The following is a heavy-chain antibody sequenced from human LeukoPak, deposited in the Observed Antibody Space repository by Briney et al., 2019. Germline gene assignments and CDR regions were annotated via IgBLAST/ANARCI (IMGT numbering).Heavy chain of an antibody. Sequence: ASVKVSCKAAGLTFSSSAMQWVRQARGQRLEWIGWIVVGSGDTNYAQKFKDRVTITRDMSASTAYMELSSLTSEDTAVYYRAADDLNIGYWGQGTLVTVSS. J-gene: IGHJ4*02. V-gene: IGHV1-58*02. CDR2: IVVGSGDT. D-gene: IGHD3/OR15-3a*01. CDR3: AADDLNIGY. CDR1: GLTFSSSA.